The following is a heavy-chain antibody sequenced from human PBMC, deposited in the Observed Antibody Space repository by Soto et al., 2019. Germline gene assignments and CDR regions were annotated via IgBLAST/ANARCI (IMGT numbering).Heavy chain of an antibody. CDR3: ACTTKWLHFDN. CDR1: DDSISNYY. J-gene: IGHJ4*02. V-gene: IGHV4-59*08. Sequence: PSETLSLTCSVSDDSISNYYYTWIRQPPGKGLEWIGCINYSGNTNCNPSFKSRVTMSVDTSKNQFSLRLSSVTAADTALYYCACTTKWLHFDNWGQGTLVT. D-gene: IGHD3-22*01. CDR2: INYSGNT.